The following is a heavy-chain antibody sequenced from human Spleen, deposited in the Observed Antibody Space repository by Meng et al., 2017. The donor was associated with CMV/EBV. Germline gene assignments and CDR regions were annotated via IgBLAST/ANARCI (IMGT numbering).Heavy chain of an antibody. D-gene: IGHD3-22*01. V-gene: IGHV4-34*01. CDR1: STDF. CDR3: ARTTNHYDSGGYYSLGGFDP. Sequence: STDFWTWIRQPPGKGLEWIGEINHSGSTNYNPSLKSRVTISVDTPKNQFSLKLTSATAADTAVYYCARTTNHYDSGGYYSLGGFDPWGQGALVTVSS. CDR2: INHSGST. J-gene: IGHJ5*02.